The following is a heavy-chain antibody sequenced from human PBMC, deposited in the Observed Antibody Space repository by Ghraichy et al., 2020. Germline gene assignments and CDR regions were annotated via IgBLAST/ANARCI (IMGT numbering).Heavy chain of an antibody. CDR2: IYYSGST. D-gene: IGHD3-3*01. Sequence: SQTLSLTCTVSGGSISSYCWSWIRQPPGKGLEWIGYIYYSGSTNYNPSLKSRVTISVDTSKNQFSLKLSSVTAADTAVYYCAVTFADYDFWSGYSVGAFDIWGQGTMVTVSS. J-gene: IGHJ3*02. CDR3: AVTFADYDFWSGYSVGAFDI. V-gene: IGHV4-59*01. CDR1: GGSISSYC.